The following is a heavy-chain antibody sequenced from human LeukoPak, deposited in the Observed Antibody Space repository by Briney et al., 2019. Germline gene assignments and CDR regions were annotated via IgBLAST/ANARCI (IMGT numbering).Heavy chain of an antibody. CDR3: ARDYGDHKDLFYYYGMDV. V-gene: IGHV1-24*01. J-gene: IGHJ6*02. CDR1: GYTLTELS. Sequence: ASVKVSCKVSGYTLTELSMHWVRQAPGKGLEWMGGFDPEDGETIYAQKFQGRVTMTEDTSTDTAYMELSSLRSEDTAVYYCARDYGDHKDLFYYYGMDVWGQGTTVTVSS. CDR2: FDPEDGET. D-gene: IGHD4-17*01.